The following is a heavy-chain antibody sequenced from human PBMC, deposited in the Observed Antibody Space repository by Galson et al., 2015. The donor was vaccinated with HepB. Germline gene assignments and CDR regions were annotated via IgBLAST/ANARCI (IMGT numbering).Heavy chain of an antibody. CDR1: GVTFSDSY. CDR2: ISNSGDTI. D-gene: IGHD3-3*01. J-gene: IGHJ3*02. Sequence: SLRLSCAASGVTFSDSYMSWIRQAPGKGLEWLSYISNSGDTIYYADSVKGRFTISRDNAKNSLYLQMNSLRAEDTAVYYCARWMRSDYYSAFDIWGQGTMVTVSS. CDR3: ARWMRSDYYSAFDI. V-gene: IGHV3-11*01.